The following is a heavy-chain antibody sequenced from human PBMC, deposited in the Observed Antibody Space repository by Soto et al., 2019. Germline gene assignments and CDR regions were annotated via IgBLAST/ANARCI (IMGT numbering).Heavy chain of an antibody. V-gene: IGHV3-72*01. Sequence: EVQLVESGGGLVQPGGSLRLSCAASGFTFSDHYMDWVRQAPGKGLEWVGRTRNKANSYTTEYAASVKGRFTISRDDSKNSLYLQMNSLKTEDTAVYYCARHKGGDPYYFDYWGQGTLVTVSS. CDR3: ARHKGGDPYYFDY. CDR2: TRNKANSYTT. CDR1: GFTFSDHY. D-gene: IGHD4-17*01. J-gene: IGHJ4*02.